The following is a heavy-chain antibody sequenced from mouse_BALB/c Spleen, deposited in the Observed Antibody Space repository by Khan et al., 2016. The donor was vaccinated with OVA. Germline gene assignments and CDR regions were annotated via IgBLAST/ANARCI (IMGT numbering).Heavy chain of an antibody. V-gene: IGHV3-2*02. Sequence: EVKLLESGPGLVKPSQTLSLTCTVTGYSITSDYAWNWIRQFPGNKLEWMVYLSYSGSTNYNPALKSRTSINRDTSKNQFFLQLNTVTTEDTATYFCARDGSQYNNVMDYWGQGTSVTVSS. D-gene: IGHD2-3*01. CDR1: GYSITSDYA. CDR2: LSYSGST. J-gene: IGHJ4*01. CDR3: ARDGSQYNNVMDY.